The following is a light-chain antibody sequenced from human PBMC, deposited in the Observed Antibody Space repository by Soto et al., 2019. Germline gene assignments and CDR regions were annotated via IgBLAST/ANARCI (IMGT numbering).Light chain of an antibody. CDR2: KAS. J-gene: IGKJ1*01. Sequence: DIQMTQSPSTLSAFVGDRVTITCRASQSISSWLAWYQQKPGKAPNLLIYKASSLESGVPSMFSGSGSGTEFTLTISSLQPDDFATYYCQQYSSYWTFGQGTKVDIK. CDR1: QSISSW. CDR3: QQYSSYWT. V-gene: IGKV1-5*03.